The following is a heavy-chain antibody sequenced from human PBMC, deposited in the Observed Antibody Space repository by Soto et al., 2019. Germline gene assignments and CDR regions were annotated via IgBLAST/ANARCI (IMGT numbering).Heavy chain of an antibody. V-gene: IGHV4-30-2*01. CDR1: GGYIRSGCFS. D-gene: IGHD2-2*01. CDR2: IYHSGST. Sequence: PSETQSLTCTVSGGYIRSGCFSRSWIRQPPGKGLEWIGYIYHSGSTYYNPSLKSRVTISVDRSKNQFSLKLSSVTAADTAVYYCARAGVPAASDYYYYYGMDVWGQGTTVTVSS. CDR3: ARAGVPAASDYYYYYGMDV. J-gene: IGHJ6*02.